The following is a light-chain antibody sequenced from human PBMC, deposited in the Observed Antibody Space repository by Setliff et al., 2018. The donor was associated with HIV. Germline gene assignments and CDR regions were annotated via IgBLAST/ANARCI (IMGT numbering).Light chain of an antibody. V-gene: IGLV2-14*03. J-gene: IGLJ1*01. CDR3: CSYTSSLTYV. CDR1: SSDVGSYNF. CDR2: DVS. Sequence: QSVLTQPASVSGSPGQSITISCSGTSSDVGSYNFVSWYQQHPGKAPQLIIYDVSQRPSGVSSRFSGSKSGNTAPLTISGLQAEDQADYYCCSYTSSLTYVFGTGTKVTVL.